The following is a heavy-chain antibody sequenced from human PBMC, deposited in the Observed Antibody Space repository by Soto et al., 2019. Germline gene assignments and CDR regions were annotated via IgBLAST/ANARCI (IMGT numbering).Heavy chain of an antibody. Sequence: SETLSLTCAVYGGSFSGYYWSWIRQPPGKGLEWIGEINHSGSTNYNPSLKSRVTISVDTSKNQFSLKLSSVTAADTAVYYCARGRAYSSSWLVYWGQGTLVTVSS. D-gene: IGHD6-13*01. J-gene: IGHJ4*02. V-gene: IGHV4-34*01. CDR3: ARGRAYSSSWLVY. CDR1: GGSFSGYY. CDR2: INHSGST.